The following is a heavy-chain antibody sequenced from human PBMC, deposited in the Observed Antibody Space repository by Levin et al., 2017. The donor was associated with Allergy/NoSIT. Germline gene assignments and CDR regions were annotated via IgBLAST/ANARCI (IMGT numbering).Heavy chain of an antibody. CDR1: GFSLSTSGEG. CDR3: ANRLGESNTGGNFDY. V-gene: IGHV2-5*01. CDR2: IYWTDDK. Sequence: SGPTLVKPTQTLTLTCTFSGFSLSTSGEGVGWIRQPPGRALEWLAVIYWTDDKRYSPSLKNRLTITKDTSKNQVVLTVTNMDLVDTATYYCANRLGESNTGGNFDYWGQGTLVTVSS. D-gene: IGHD7-27*01. J-gene: IGHJ4*02.